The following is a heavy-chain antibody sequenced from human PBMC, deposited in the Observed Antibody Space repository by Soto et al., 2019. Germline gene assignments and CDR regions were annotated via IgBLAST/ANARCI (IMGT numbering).Heavy chain of an antibody. CDR1: GFTFSNYG. Sequence: EVQLLESGGGLVQPGRSLRLSCAASGFTFSNYGMKWVRQAPGKGLEWVSGIDGIGSSTYYTDSVKGRFTISRDNSKNTLFLQMNSLRAEDTALYYCAGGLDYWGQGILVTVSS. CDR2: IDGIGSST. V-gene: IGHV3-23*01. J-gene: IGHJ4*02. D-gene: IGHD2-15*01. CDR3: AGGLDY.